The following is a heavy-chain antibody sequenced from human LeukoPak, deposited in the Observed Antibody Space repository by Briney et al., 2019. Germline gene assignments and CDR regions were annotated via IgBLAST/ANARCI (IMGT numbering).Heavy chain of an antibody. CDR3: ARRAYGSDVRFDP. D-gene: IGHD3-10*01. J-gene: IGHJ5*02. Sequence: SDTLSLTCTVCGGSNSSCSYYWGWIRQPPGKGLERCGSIYYSGSTYYNPALKSLVSISVDKSKYQFSLKLSSVTAADTAVYYCARRAYGSDVRFDPWGQGTLVTVSS. CDR2: IYYSGST. CDR1: GGSNSSCSYY. V-gene: IGHV4-39*01.